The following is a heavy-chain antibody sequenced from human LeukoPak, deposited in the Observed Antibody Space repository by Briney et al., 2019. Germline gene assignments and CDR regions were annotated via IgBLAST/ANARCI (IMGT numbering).Heavy chain of an antibody. Sequence: AASVKVSCEASGGTFSSYAISWVRQAPGQGLEWMGGIIPIFGTANYAQKFQGRVTITADESTSTAYMELSRLRSDDTAVYYCASFDFWSGYYTHSFDYWGQGTLVTVSS. CDR1: GGTFSSYA. J-gene: IGHJ4*02. CDR2: IIPIFGTA. D-gene: IGHD3-3*01. CDR3: ASFDFWSGYYTHSFDY. V-gene: IGHV1-69*13.